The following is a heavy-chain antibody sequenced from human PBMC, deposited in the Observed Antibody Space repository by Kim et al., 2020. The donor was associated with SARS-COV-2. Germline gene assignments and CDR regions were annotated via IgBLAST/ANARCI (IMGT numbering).Heavy chain of an antibody. Sequence: YNRSLQGRVTISVDTSQNQFSLKLSAVPAADTAVYYCARHGATNCAFGLWGQETMVTVSS. V-gene: IGHV4-39*01. J-gene: IGHJ3*01. D-gene: IGHD1-26*01. CDR3: ARHGATNCAFGL.